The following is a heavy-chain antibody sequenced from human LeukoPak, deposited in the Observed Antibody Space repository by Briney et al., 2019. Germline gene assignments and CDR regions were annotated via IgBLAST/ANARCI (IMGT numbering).Heavy chain of an antibody. V-gene: IGHV4-34*01. CDR2: INHSGST. J-gene: IGHJ5*02. Sequence: PSETLSLTCAVYGGSFSGYYWSWIRQPPGKGLEWIGEINHSGSTNYNPSLKSRVTISVDTSKNQFSLKLSSVTAADTAVYYCARLSPDRLDPWGQGTLVTVSS. CDR3: ARLSPDRLDP. CDR1: GGSFSGYY.